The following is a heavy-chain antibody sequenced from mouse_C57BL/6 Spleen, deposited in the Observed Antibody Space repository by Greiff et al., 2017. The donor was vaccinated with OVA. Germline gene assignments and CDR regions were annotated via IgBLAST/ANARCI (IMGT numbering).Heavy chain of an antibody. CDR1: GFTFSDYY. CDR2: ISNGGGST. D-gene: IGHD2-5*01. CDR3: ARRYSNYGIFAY. V-gene: IGHV5-12*01. J-gene: IGHJ3*01. Sequence: EVKLVESGGGLVQPGGSLKLSCAASGFTFSDYYMYWVRQTPEKRLEWVAYISNGGGSTYYPDTVKGRFTISRDNAKNTLYLQMSRLKSEDTAMYYCARRYSNYGIFAYWGQGTLVTVSA.